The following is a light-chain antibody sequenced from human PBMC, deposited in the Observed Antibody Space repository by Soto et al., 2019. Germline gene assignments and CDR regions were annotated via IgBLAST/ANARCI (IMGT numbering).Light chain of an antibody. V-gene: IGLV3-21*02. J-gene: IGLJ1*01. CDR1: IIGSKS. CDR2: DDS. CDR3: QVWHSSSDHYV. Sequence: SYALPQPPSVSVAPGQTARITCGGNIIGSKSVHWYQQKPGQAPVLVVYDDSDRPSGIPERFSGSNSGITATLTISRVEAGDEADYYCQVWHSSSDHYVFGTGTKVTVL.